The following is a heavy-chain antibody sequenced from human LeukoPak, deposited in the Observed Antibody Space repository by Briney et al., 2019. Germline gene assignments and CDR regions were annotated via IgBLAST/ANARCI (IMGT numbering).Heavy chain of an antibody. D-gene: IGHD3-9*01. CDR3: ARGSTYYDILTATMGTWFDP. CDR2: INHSGST. CDR1: GFIFSNYG. Sequence: GSLRLSCAASGFIFSNYGMHWIRQPPGKGLEWIGEINHSGSTNYNPSLKSRVTISVDTSKNQFSLKLSSVTAADTAVYYCARGSTYYDILTATMGTWFDPWGQGTLVTVSS. J-gene: IGHJ5*02. V-gene: IGHV4-34*01.